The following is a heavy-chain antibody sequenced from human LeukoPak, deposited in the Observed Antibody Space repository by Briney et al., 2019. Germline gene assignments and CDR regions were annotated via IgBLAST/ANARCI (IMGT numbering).Heavy chain of an antibody. Sequence: ASVKVSCKASGYTFTGYHIHWVRQAPGQGLEWMGWINPSSGGTNYAQKFQGRVTMTRDTSISTAYMELSRLRSDDTAVYYCARGVVAATFYYYMDVWGKGTTVTVSS. D-gene: IGHD2-15*01. CDR1: GYTFTGYH. CDR2: INPSSGGT. V-gene: IGHV1-2*02. CDR3: ARGVVAATFYYYMDV. J-gene: IGHJ6*03.